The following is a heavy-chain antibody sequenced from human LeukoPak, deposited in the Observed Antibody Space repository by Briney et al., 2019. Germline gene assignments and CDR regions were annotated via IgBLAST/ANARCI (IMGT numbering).Heavy chain of an antibody. V-gene: IGHV5-10-1*01. D-gene: IGHD6-13*01. J-gene: IGHJ4*02. CDR2: IDPSDSYN. Sequence: GESLKISCKGSGYSFTSYWISWVRQMPGKGLEWMGSIDPSDSYNKNSPSFQGHVTISAEKSISTAYLQWSSLKASDTAMYYCARTISSWYSGIDYWGQGTLVAVSS. CDR1: GYSFTSYW. CDR3: ARTISSWYSGIDY.